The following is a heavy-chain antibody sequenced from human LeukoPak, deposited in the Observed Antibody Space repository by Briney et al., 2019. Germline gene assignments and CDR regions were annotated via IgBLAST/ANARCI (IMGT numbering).Heavy chain of an antibody. J-gene: IGHJ4*02. CDR1: GFTFDDYA. CDR3: AKLTGRGLVWAVYFAH. CDR2: FSGRGQST. D-gene: IGHD3-10*01. Sequence: GGSLRLSCAASGFTFDDYAMTWVRQAPGKGLEWVSGFSGRGQSTYYADSVKGRFTISRDNSKNTLYLQMNSLRAEDTAVYYCAKLTGRGLVWAVYFAHWGQGTLVTVSS. V-gene: IGHV3-23*01.